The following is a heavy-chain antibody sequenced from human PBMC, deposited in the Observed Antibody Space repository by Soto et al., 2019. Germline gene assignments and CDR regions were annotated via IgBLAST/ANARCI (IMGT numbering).Heavy chain of an antibody. CDR1: GFTFGDYA. CDR3: TRDRALRFLQWFPDAFDI. V-gene: IGHV3-49*03. J-gene: IGHJ3*02. CDR2: IRSKAYGGTT. Sequence: GGSLRLSCTASGFTFGDYAMSWFRQAPGKGLEWVGFIRSKAYGGTTEYAASVKGRFTISRDDSKSIAYLQMNSLKTEDTAVYYCTRDRALRFLQWFPDAFDIWGQGTIVTVSS. D-gene: IGHD3-3*01.